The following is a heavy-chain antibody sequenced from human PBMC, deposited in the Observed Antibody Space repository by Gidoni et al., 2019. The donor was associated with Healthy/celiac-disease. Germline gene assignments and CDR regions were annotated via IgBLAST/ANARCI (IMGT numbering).Heavy chain of an antibody. CDR1: GFTFDDYA. CDR3: AKDKYYYDSSGTLDY. CDR2: ISGDGGST. D-gene: IGHD3-22*01. Sequence: GGGVVQPGGSLRLSCAASGFTFDDYAMHWVRQAPGKGLEWVSLISGDGGSTYYADSVKGRFTISRDNSKNSLYLQMNSLRTEDTALYYCAKDKYYYDSSGTLDYWGQGTLVTVSS. V-gene: IGHV3-43*02. J-gene: IGHJ4*02.